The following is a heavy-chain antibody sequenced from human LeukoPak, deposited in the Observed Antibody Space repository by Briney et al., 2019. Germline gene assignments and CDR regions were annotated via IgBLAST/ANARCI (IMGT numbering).Heavy chain of an antibody. J-gene: IGHJ5*02. CDR2: IYYSGST. Sequence: SETLSLTCTVSGGSISSYYWSWIRQPPGKGLEWIGYIYYSGSTNYNPSLKSRVTISVDTSKNQFSLKLSSVTAADTAVYYCARVVVLMPGNNWSDPWGQGTLVTVSS. CDR3: ARVVVLMPGNNWSDP. CDR1: GGSISSYY. D-gene: IGHD2-8*01. V-gene: IGHV4-59*08.